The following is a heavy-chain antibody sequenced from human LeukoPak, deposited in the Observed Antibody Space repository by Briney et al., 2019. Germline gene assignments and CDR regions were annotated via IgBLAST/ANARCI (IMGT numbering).Heavy chain of an antibody. Sequence: ASVKVSCKASGYTFTSYDITWVRQAPGQGLEWMGWITPYNGSTNYAQKLQGRVTMTTDTSTSTAYMELRSLRPDDTAVYYCARASQQLPRDWFDPWGQGTLVTVSS. CDR1: GYTFTSYD. J-gene: IGHJ5*02. V-gene: IGHV1-18*01. CDR2: ITPYNGST. D-gene: IGHD6-13*01. CDR3: ARASQQLPRDWFDP.